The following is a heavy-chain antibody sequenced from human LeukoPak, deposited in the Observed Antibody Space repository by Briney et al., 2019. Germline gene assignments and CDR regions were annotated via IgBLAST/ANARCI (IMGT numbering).Heavy chain of an antibody. CDR3: ARGKGRASYYYYMDV. J-gene: IGHJ6*03. CDR1: GFTFSSYS. Sequence: GGSLRLSCAASGFTFSSYSMNWVRQAPGKGLEWVSSISSSSSYIYYADSVKGRFTISRDNAKNSLYLQMNSLRAEDTAVYYCARGKGRASYYYYMDVWGKGTTVTISS. CDR2: ISSSSSYI. V-gene: IGHV3-21*01.